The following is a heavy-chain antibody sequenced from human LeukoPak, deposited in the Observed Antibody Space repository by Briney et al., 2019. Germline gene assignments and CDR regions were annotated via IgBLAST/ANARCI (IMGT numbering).Heavy chain of an antibody. V-gene: IGHV4-39*07. CDR1: GGSISSSSYY. D-gene: IGHD3-22*01. Sequence: PSETLSLTCTVSGGSISSSSYYWGWIRQPPGKGLEWIGSIYYSGSTYYNPSLKSRVTISVDTSKNQFSLKLSSVTAADTAVYYCAGDQSDDSSGYPATLDYWGQGTLVTVSS. CDR3: AGDQSDDSSGYPATLDY. J-gene: IGHJ4*02. CDR2: IYYSGST.